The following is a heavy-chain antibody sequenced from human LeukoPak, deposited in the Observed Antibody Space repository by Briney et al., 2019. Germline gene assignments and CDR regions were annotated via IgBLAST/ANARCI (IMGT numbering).Heavy chain of an antibody. J-gene: IGHJ4*02. CDR1: GFTFSSYS. Sequence: GGSLRLSCAASGFTFSSYSMNWVRQAPGKGLEWVSSISSSSSYIYYADSAKGRFTISRDNAKNSLYLQMNSLRAEDTAVYYCARGDFWSGYSTPFDYWGQGTLVTVSS. V-gene: IGHV3-21*01. CDR2: ISSSSSYI. D-gene: IGHD3-3*01. CDR3: ARGDFWSGYSTPFDY.